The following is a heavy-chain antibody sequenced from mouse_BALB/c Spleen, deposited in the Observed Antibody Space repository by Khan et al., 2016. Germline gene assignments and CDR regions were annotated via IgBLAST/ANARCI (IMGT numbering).Heavy chain of an antibody. CDR3: SSGHDDSNAMDD. D-gene: IGHD2-4*01. Sequence: VQLQQSGAALMKPGASVKLSCTASGSNIKDTYIHWVKQRPEQGLEWLGRIDPANGNSKYDPKFQGKTTIPTDTSSNTAYLKLSRLPSEDPAVYCCSSGHDDSNAMDDWGQGTSVTVS. CDR1: GSNIKDTY. J-gene: IGHJ4*01. V-gene: IGHV14-3*02. CDR2: IDPANGNS.